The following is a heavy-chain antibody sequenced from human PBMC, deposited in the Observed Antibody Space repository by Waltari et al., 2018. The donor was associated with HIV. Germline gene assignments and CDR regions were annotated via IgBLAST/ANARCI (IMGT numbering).Heavy chain of an antibody. CDR1: GYSFTSYW. CDR2: IYPGDSDT. Sequence: EVQLVQSGADVKKPGESLQISCMGSGYSFTSYWNCWVRQLPGQGLEWMGSIYPGDSDTRYSPSFQGQVTISADKSISTAYLQWSSLKASDTAMYYCARQESIVGGTGWHPFDYWGQGTLVTVSS. J-gene: IGHJ4*02. V-gene: IGHV5-51*01. CDR3: ARQESIVGGTGWHPFDY. D-gene: IGHD1-26*01.